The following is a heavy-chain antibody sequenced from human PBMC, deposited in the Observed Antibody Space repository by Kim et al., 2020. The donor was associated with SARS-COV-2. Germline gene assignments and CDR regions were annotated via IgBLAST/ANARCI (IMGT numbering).Heavy chain of an antibody. Sequence: ADSVKGRFTISRDNAKNTLYLQMNSLRVEDTAVYYCARGPRAATYGDYWGQGTLVIVSS. J-gene: IGHJ4*02. V-gene: IGHV3-74*01. CDR3: ARGPRAATYGDY. D-gene: IGHD2-15*01.